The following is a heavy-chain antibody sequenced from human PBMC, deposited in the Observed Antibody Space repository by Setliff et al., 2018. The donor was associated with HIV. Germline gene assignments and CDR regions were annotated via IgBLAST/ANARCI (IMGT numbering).Heavy chain of an antibody. CDR2: IYYSGST. D-gene: IGHD6-25*01. J-gene: IGHJ4*02. V-gene: IGHV4-61*01. CDR3: ARYSPRGYTLTGPY. Sequence: ETLSLTCTVSGGSVSSGSYYWSWIRQPPGKGLEWIGYIYYSGSTKHNPSLKSRVTISLDTSKNQFSLKLTSVTAADTAVYYCARYSPRGYTLTGPYWGQGALVTVSS. CDR1: GGSVSSGSYY.